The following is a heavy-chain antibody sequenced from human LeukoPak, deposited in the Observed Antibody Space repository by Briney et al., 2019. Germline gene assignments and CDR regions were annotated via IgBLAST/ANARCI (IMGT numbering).Heavy chain of an antibody. J-gene: IGHJ5*02. V-gene: IGHV3-21*01. CDR2: ITSGSSYI. Sequence: PGGSLRLSCAASGFAFSSYSMSWVRQAPGKGLEWVSSITSGSSYIYYADSVKGRSTISRDDAKNSLYLQMNSLRVEDTAVYYCTRERHTFDPWGQGTLVTVSS. CDR3: TRERHTFDP. CDR1: GFAFSSYS.